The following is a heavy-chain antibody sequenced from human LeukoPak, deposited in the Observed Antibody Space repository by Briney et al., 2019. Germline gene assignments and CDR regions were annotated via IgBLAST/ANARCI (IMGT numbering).Heavy chain of an antibody. CDR3: AKGGYYYDSSGYTH. CDR1: GFTFSSYA. V-gene: IGHV3-23*01. CDR2: ISGSDGST. D-gene: IGHD3-22*01. J-gene: IGHJ4*02. Sequence: GGSLRLSCAASGFTFSSYAMTWVRQAPGKGLEWVSTISGSDGSTYYADSVKGRFTISRDNSKNTLYLQMNNLRAEDTAVYYCAKGGYYYDSSGYTHWGQGTLVTVSS.